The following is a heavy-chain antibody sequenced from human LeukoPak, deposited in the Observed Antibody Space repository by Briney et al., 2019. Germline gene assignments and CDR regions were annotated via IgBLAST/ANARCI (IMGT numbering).Heavy chain of an antibody. J-gene: IGHJ3*02. D-gene: IGHD4/OR15-4a*01. CDR2: VHYSGGS. CDR1: GGSISSSTYY. Sequence: SETLSLTCTVSGGSISSSTYYWGWIRQSPGKGLEWIGSVHYSGGSYYSPSLKSRVTISLNTSKNQFSLKLSSVTAADTAVYYCARVWWAFDIWGQGTMVTVSS. V-gene: IGHV4-39*07. CDR3: ARVWWAFDI.